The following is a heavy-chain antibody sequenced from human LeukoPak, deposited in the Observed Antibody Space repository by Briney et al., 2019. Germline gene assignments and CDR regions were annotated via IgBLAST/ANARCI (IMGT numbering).Heavy chain of an antibody. J-gene: IGHJ4*02. CDR1: GFTFTTYN. CDR3: ARAQSATLSYYFDS. D-gene: IGHD2-15*01. V-gene: IGHV3-33*01. Sequence: PGRSLRLSCAASGFTFTTYNLHWVRQAPGKGLEWVAFTWSDGSEKFYADSVKGRFIISRDNSKHTLYLQMNSLRVEDTGLYYCARAQSATLSYYFDSWGRGTLVTVSS. CDR2: TWSDGSEK.